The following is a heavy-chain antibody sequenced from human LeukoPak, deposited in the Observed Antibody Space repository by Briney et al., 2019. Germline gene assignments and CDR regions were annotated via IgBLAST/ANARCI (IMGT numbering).Heavy chain of an antibody. CDR3: ARSPSEGFGVVEYNWFDP. CDR1: GGTFSSYA. D-gene: IGHD3-3*01. V-gene: IGHV1-69*05. CDR2: IIPIFGTA. J-gene: IGHJ5*02. Sequence: SVKVSCKASGGTFSSYAISWVRQAPGQGLEWMGGIIPIFGTANYAQKFQGRVTITTDESTSTAYMELSSLRSEDTAVYYCARSPSEGFGVVEYNWFDPWGQGTLVTVSS.